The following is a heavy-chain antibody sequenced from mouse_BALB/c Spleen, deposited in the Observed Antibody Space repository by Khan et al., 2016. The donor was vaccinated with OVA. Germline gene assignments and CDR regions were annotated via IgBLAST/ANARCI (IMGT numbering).Heavy chain of an antibody. V-gene: IGHV3-6*02. J-gene: IGHJ3*01. Sequence: VQLKESGPGLVKPSQSLSLTCSVTGYSITNGYFWNWIRQFPGNNLEWMGYIRSDGNTNYNPSLKNRISITRDTSKNQFFLNLNSVTPEDTATYYCARGGSSGPAWFTYWGQGTLVTVSA. CDR1: GYSITNGYF. D-gene: IGHD3-1*01. CDR3: ARGGSSGPAWFTY. CDR2: IRSDGNT.